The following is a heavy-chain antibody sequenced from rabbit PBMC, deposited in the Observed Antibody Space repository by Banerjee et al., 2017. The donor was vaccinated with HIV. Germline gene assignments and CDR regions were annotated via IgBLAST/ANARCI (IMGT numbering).Heavy chain of an antibody. CDR3: VRSFTISGYYMDL. CDR1: GFDLSSYYY. D-gene: IGHD1-1*01. Sequence: QSLEESGGDLVKPGASLALTCTASGFDLSSYYYMCWVRQAPGKGLEWIGCIYTGSGSTYYASWAKGRFTISETSSTTVTLQMTSLTAADTATYFCVRSFTISGYYMDLWGPGTLVTVS. CDR2: IYTGSGST. J-gene: IGHJ4*01. V-gene: IGHV1S40*01.